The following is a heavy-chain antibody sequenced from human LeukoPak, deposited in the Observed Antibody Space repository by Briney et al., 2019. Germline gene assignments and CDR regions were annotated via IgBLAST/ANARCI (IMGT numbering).Heavy chain of an antibody. V-gene: IGHV1-2*02. Sequence: ASVKVSCKASGYTFTGYYMHWVRQAPGQGLEWMGWINPNSGGTNYAQKFQGGVTMTRDTSISTAYMELSRLRSDDTAVYYCARDRGYSSTSFDYWGQGTLVTVSS. CDR2: INPNSGGT. CDR1: GYTFTGYY. D-gene: IGHD6-13*01. CDR3: ARDRGYSSTSFDY. J-gene: IGHJ4*02.